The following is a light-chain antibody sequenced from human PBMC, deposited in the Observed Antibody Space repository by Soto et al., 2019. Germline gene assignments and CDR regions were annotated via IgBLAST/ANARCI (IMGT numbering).Light chain of an antibody. CDR3: QQRSNWPPYT. Sequence: DIQMTQYPSSMSASVRDRVTLTCRASQSISSYLNWYPQQPAKAPKLXIYAASSLQSGVPSRFRGSGSGTDSTLTISSLQPGDFATYYCQQRSNWPPYTFRGGNKVDIK. J-gene: IGKJ4*01. CDR1: QSISSY. CDR2: AAS. V-gene: IGKV1-39*01.